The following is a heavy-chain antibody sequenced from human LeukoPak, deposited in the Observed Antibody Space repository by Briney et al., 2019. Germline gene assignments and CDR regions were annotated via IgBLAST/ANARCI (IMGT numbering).Heavy chain of an antibody. CDR3: AREGRSSWYSSGWYPDY. Sequence: GGSLRLSCAASGFIFSSHGMNWVRQAPGKGLEWVSGISPSGDITYYADSVKGRFTISRDNAKNSLYLQMNSLRAEDTAVYYCAREGRSSWYSSGWYPDYWGQGTLVTVSS. D-gene: IGHD6-19*01. V-gene: IGHV3-21*04. CDR1: GFIFSSHG. CDR2: ISPSGDIT. J-gene: IGHJ4*02.